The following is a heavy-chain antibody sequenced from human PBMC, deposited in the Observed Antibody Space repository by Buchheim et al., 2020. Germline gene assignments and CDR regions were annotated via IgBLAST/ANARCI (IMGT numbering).Heavy chain of an antibody. J-gene: IGHJ4*02. CDR2: IYPYDSDT. D-gene: IGHD3-22*01. V-gene: IGHV5-51*01. CDR3: ARRRGYYDSSGYYYYFDY. Sequence: EVQLVQSGAEVKKPGESLKISCKGSGYTFTTYWIGWVRQMPGKGLEWMGTIYPYDSDTRYSPSFQGQVTISADKSISTAYPQWSSLKASDTAMYYCARRRGYYDSSGYYYYFDYWGQGTL. CDR1: GYTFTTYW.